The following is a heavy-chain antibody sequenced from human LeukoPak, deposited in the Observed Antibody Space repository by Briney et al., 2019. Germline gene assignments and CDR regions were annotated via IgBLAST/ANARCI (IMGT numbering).Heavy chain of an antibody. CDR2: ISADNGNT. CDR3: ARDGYYDN. CDR1: GYNFTNYY. V-gene: IGHV1-18*04. D-gene: IGHD3-22*01. J-gene: IGHJ4*02. Sequence: GESLKISCKGSGYNFTNYYIAWVRQAPGQGLEWMGWISADNGNTNYAQKLQGRVTMTTDTSTSTAYMELRSLRSDDTAVYYCARDGYYDNWGQGTLVTVSS.